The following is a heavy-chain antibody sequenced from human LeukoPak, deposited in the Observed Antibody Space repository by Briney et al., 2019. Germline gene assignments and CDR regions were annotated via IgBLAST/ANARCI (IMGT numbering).Heavy chain of an antibody. J-gene: IGHJ4*02. CDR2: INPNSGGT. V-gene: IGHV1-2*02. CDR1: AYTFTVYY. CDR3: ARVQGRYCSSTSCSAIDY. Sequence: GAPVTVSCKASAYTFTVYYMHWVRQAHGQGLEWMGWINPNSGGTNYAQKFQGRVTMTRATSISTAYMELSRLRSGDTAVYYCARVQGRYCSSTSCSAIDYWGQGTLVTVSS. D-gene: IGHD2-2*01.